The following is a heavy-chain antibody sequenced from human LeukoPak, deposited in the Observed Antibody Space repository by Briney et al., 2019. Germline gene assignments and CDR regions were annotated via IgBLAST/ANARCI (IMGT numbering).Heavy chain of an antibody. CDR3: ARGLTDLADFDY. V-gene: IGHV3-30*04. J-gene: IGHJ4*02. Sequence: GGSLRLSCAASGFTFSSYAMHWVRQALGKGLEWVAVISYDGSNKYYADSVKGRFTISRDNSKNTLYLQMNSLRAEDTAVYYCARGLTDLADFDYWGQGTLVTASS. CDR1: GFTFSSYA. D-gene: IGHD3-16*01. CDR2: ISYDGSNK.